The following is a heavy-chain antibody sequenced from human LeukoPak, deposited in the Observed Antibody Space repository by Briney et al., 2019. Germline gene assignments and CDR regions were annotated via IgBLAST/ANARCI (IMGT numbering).Heavy chain of an antibody. CDR1: SGSISNYY. J-gene: IGHJ4*02. V-gene: IGHV4-59*01. D-gene: IGHD2-2*01. CDR2: IYSSGST. CDR3: ARAYCSSTSCYPHFDY. Sequence: SETLSLTCTVSSGSISNYYWSWIRQPPGKGLEWIGYIYSSGSTNHNPSLKSRVTISVDTSKNQFSLKLSSVTAADTAVYYCARAYCSSTSCYPHFDYWGQGTLVTVSS.